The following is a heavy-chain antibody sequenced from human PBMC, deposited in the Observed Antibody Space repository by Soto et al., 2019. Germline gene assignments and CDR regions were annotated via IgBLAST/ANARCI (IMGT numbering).Heavy chain of an antibody. Sequence: GGSLRLSCGASGFTFSSYAMSWVRQAPGKGLEWVSAISGSGGSTYYADSVKGRFTISRDNSKNTLYLQMNSLRAEDTAVYYCARSPGLRFCDYWGQGTLVTVSS. J-gene: IGHJ4*02. CDR3: ARSPGLRFCDY. V-gene: IGHV3-23*01. D-gene: IGHD3-3*01. CDR2: ISGSGGST. CDR1: GFTFSSYA.